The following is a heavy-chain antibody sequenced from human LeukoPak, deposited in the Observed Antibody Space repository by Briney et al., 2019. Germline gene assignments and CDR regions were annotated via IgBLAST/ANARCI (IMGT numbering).Heavy chain of an antibody. CDR3: ARDSGGSSLDY. D-gene: IGHD1-26*01. CDR2: ISHDGSNK. CDR1: GFTFSSYA. Sequence: PGGSLRLSCAASGFTFSSYAMHWVRQAPGKGLEWVAVISHDGSNKYYADSVKGRFTISRDNSKNTLYLQMNSLRAEDTAVYYCARDSGGSSLDYWGQGTLVTVSS. V-gene: IGHV3-30-3*01. J-gene: IGHJ4*02.